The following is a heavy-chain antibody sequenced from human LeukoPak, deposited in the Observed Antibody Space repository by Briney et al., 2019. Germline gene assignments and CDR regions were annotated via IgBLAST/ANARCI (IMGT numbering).Heavy chain of an antibody. Sequence: SETLSLTCTVSGGSISSSSYYWGWIRQPPGKVLEWIGSIYYSGSTYYNPSLKSRVTISVDTSKNQFSLKLSSVTAADTAVYYCARDDSGYGLNYFDYWGQGTLVTVSS. J-gene: IGHJ4*02. CDR2: IYYSGST. CDR3: ARDDSGYGLNYFDY. V-gene: IGHV4-39*07. CDR1: GGSISSSSYY. D-gene: IGHD5-18*01.